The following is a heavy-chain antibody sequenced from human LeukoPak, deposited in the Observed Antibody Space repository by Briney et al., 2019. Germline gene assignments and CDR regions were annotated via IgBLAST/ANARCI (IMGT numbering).Heavy chain of an antibody. V-gene: IGHV3-23*01. CDR3: AKDYAAMATGLFDY. Sequence: GGSLRLSCAASGFTFSNYAMSWVRQAPGKGLEWVSALGGSGINTYYADSMKGRFTISRDNSKNTLYLQMNSLRAEDTAVYYCAKDYAAMATGLFDYWGQGTLVTVSS. D-gene: IGHD5-18*01. CDR2: LGGSGINT. CDR1: GFTFSNYA. J-gene: IGHJ4*02.